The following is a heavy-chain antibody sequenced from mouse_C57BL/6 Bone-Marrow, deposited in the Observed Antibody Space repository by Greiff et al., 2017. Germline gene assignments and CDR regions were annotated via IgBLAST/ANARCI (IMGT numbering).Heavy chain of an antibody. CDR3: ARNYDYDVEFAY. CDR2: IDPSDSYT. J-gene: IGHJ3*01. V-gene: IGHV1-69*01. CDR1: GYTFTSYW. D-gene: IGHD2-4*01. Sequence: QVQLKQPGAELVMPGASVKLSCKASGYTFTSYWMHWVKQRPGQGLEWIGEIDPSDSYTNYNQKFKGKATLTVDKSSVTAYMQLSSLTSEDSAVYYCARNYDYDVEFAYWGQGTLVTVSA.